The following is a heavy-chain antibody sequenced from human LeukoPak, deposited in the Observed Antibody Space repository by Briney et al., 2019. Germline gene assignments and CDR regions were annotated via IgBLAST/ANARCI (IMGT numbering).Heavy chain of an antibody. CDR2: IWYDGSNK. Sequence: PGGSLRLSCAASGFTFSSYGMHWVRQAPGKGLEWVAVIWYDGSNKYYADSVKGRFTISRDNSKNTLYLQMNSLRAEDTAVYYCARTYYYGSGSYYTVAYWGQGTLVTVSS. CDR1: GFTFSSYG. J-gene: IGHJ4*02. V-gene: IGHV3-33*01. D-gene: IGHD3-10*01. CDR3: ARTYYYGSGSYYTVAY.